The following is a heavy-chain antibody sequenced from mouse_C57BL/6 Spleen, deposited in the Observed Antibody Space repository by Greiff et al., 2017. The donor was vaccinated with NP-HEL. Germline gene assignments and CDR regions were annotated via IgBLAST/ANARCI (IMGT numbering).Heavy chain of an antibody. Sequence: QVQLQQPGTELVKPGASVKLSCKASGYTFTSYWMHWVKQRPGKGLEWIGRIYPGDGDTNYNGKFKGKATLTADKSSSTAYMQLSSLTSEDSAVYFCARESLYDGPHYYAMDYWGQGTSVTVSS. J-gene: IGHJ4*01. CDR1: GYTFTSYW. CDR3: ARESLYDGPHYYAMDY. D-gene: IGHD2-3*01. V-gene: IGHV1-82*01. CDR2: IYPGDGDT.